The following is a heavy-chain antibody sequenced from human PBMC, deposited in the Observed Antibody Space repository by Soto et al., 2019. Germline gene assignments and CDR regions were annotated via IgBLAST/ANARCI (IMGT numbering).Heavy chain of an antibody. J-gene: IGHJ4*02. CDR2: INHSGST. V-gene: IGHV4-34*01. D-gene: IGHD2-2*01. Sequence: PSETLSLTCAVYGGSFSGYYWSWIRQPPGKGLEWIGEINHSGSTNYNPSLKSRVTISVDTSKNQFSLKLSSVTAADTAVYYCARGDSSYCSSTSCYFPFDYWGQGTLVTVSP. CDR1: GGSFSGYY. CDR3: ARGDSSYCSSTSCYFPFDY.